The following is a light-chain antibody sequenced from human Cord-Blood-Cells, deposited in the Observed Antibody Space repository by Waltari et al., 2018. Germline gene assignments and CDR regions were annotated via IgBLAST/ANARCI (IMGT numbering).Light chain of an antibody. J-gene: IGLJ2*01. CDR3: LPYYGGAQPF. Sequence: TVVSQEPSLPLSSGGTVTLPCASSTRAVTSGSSPHWFQQKPGQAPRPLIYSTSNKHSWTSARFSGSQLGDKAALTLSGLQPEDEADYYCLPYYGGAQPFFGGGTKLTVL. V-gene: IGLV7-43*01. CDR2: STS. CDR1: TRAVTSGSS.